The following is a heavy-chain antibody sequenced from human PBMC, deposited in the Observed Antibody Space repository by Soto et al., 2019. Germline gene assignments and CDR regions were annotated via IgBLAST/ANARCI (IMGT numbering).Heavy chain of an antibody. D-gene: IGHD2-2*02. CDR3: TTHGYCSSTSCYIYYYYYMDV. V-gene: IGHV3-15*01. J-gene: IGHJ6*03. CDR1: GFTFSNAW. Sequence: GGSLRLSCAASGFTFSNAWMSWVRQAPGKGLEWVGRIKSKTDGGTTDYAAPVKGRFTISRDDSKNTLYLQMNSLKTEDTAVYYCTTHGYCSSTSCYIYYYYYMDVWGKGTTVTVSS. CDR2: IKSKTDGGTT.